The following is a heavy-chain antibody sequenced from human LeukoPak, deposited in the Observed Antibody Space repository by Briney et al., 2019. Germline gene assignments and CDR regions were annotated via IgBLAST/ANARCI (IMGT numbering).Heavy chain of an antibody. CDR3: ARDEGYYGSGILFDY. D-gene: IGHD3-10*01. CDR1: GFTFSSYA. CDR2: IKQDGSEK. Sequence: GGSLRLSCAASGFTFSSYAMSWVRQAPGKGLEWVANIKQDGSEKYYVDSVKGRFTISRDNAKNSLYLQMNSLRAEDTAVYYCARDEGYYGSGILFDYWGQGTLVTVSS. J-gene: IGHJ4*02. V-gene: IGHV3-7*01.